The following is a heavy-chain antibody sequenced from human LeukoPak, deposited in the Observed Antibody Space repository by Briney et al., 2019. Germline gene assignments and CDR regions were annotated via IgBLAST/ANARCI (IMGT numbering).Heavy chain of an antibody. CDR3: ARDGAARDSYVV. CDR1: GFTFSSYS. V-gene: IGHV3-21*01. D-gene: IGHD2-15*01. CDR2: ISSSGYI. J-gene: IGHJ4*02. Sequence: GGSLRLSCAASGFTFSSYSMNWVRQAPGKGLEWVSSISSSGYIYYADSVKGRFTISRDNAKNSLYLQMNSLRAEDTAVYYCARDGAARDSYVVWGQGTLVTVSS.